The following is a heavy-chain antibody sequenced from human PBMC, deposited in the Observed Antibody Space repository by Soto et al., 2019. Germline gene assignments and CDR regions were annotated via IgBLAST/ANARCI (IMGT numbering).Heavy chain of an antibody. CDR1: GFSFTGYY. CDR3: AKDLTRQLAYWLDP. D-gene: IGHD6-6*01. CDR2: INAHSGGT. J-gene: IGHJ5*02. Sequence: ASVKVACKASGFSFTGYYIHWLRQAPGQGLEWMGWINAHSGGTEYAQKFQGRVTLTRDTSISTAYMTLSSLRSDDTAIYYCAKDLTRQLAYWLDPWGQGTQVTVSS. V-gene: IGHV1-2*02.